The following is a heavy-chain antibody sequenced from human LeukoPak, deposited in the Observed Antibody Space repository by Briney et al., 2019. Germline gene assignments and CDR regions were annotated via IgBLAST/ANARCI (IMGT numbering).Heavy chain of an antibody. CDR2: ISGSGGIT. Sequence: GGSLRLSCAAPGFTFSNYWMHWVRQAPGKGLEWVSAISGSGGITKYADSVKGRFTISRDNSKNTMYLQMNSLRAEDTAVYYCAKDAGTCFGTDPFDIWGQGTMVTVSS. CDR1: GFTFSNYW. J-gene: IGHJ3*02. V-gene: IGHV3-23*01. CDR3: AKDAGTCFGTDPFDI. D-gene: IGHD3-10*01.